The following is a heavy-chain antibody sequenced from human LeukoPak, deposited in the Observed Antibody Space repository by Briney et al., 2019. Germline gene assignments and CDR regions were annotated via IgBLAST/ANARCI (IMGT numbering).Heavy chain of an antibody. D-gene: IGHD3-10*01. CDR3: ARRYYRFGEFTDAFDI. Sequence: SETLSLTCTVSGGSLSGYYGSWIRQSPGNRLEWIGDIYPSGSTIYNPSLTSRVTISVDMSKNQFSRNLTSMTSADTAVYYCARRYYRFGEFTDAFDIWGQGTMVTVSS. J-gene: IGHJ3*02. CDR2: IYPSGST. CDR1: GGSLSGYY. V-gene: IGHV4-59*08.